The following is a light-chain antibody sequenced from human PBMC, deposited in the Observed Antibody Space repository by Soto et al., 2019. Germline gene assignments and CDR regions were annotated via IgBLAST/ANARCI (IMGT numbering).Light chain of an antibody. CDR1: ISDVGGYNH. V-gene: IGLV2-14*03. Sequence: QSALTQPVSVSRSPGQSITISCTGTISDVGGYNHVSRYQQHPGKAPKLMIYDVSNRPSGVSNRFSGSKSGNTASLTISGLQAEDEADYYCSSYTSSSTYVFGTGTKVTVL. J-gene: IGLJ1*01. CDR2: DVS. CDR3: SSYTSSSTYV.